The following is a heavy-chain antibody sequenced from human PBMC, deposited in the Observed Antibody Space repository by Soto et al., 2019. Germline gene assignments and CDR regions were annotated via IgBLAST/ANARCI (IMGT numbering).Heavy chain of an antibody. J-gene: IGHJ4*02. V-gene: IGHV3-74*03. CDR1: GFTFSNYW. CDR3: ARDLRYYSSFDY. Sequence: GGSLRLSCAASGFTFSNYWMHWVRQAPGKGLVWVSQINNDGSRTMYADSVKGRFTISRDNAKNTLYLQMNSLRAEDTAVYYCARDLRYYSSFDYWGQGTLVTVSS. D-gene: IGHD6-13*01. CDR2: INNDGSRT.